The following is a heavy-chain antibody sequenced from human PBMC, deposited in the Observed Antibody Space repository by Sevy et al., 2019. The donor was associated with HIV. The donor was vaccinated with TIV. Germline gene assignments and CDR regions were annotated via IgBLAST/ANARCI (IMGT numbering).Heavy chain of an antibody. V-gene: IGHV3-11*06. D-gene: IGHD6-13*01. CDR1: GFSFSDYY. J-gene: IGHJ4*02. CDR2: ISSGSRYT. Sequence: GSLRLSCAASGFSFSDYYMTWIRQAPGKGLEWVSYISSGSRYTNYADSVKGRFAISRDNAENSLYLQMSSLRADDTAVYYCAGVRVVAADYYFDYWGQGTLVTVSS. CDR3: AGVRVVAADYYFDY.